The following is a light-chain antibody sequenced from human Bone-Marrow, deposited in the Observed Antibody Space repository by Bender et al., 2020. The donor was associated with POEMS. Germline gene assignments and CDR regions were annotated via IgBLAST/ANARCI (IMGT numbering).Light chain of an antibody. V-gene: IGLV1-40*01. CDR2: SNS. CDR1: TSNIGGGYD. Sequence: QSVLTQPPSVSASPGQRVTISCTGSTSNIGGGYDVHWYIQLPGKAPRLLLYSNSHRPSGVPGRFSGSKSGTSASLAITGLQADDEADYYCQSYDSSLSGSVFGGGTKLTVL. J-gene: IGLJ3*02. CDR3: QSYDSSLSGSV.